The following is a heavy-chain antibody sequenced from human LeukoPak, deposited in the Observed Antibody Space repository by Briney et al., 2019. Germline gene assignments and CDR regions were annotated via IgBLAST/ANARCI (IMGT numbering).Heavy chain of an antibody. D-gene: IGHD2-15*01. CDR1: GFTFSSYD. V-gene: IGHV3-33*06. Sequence: PGRSLRLSCAASGFTFSSYDIHWVRQAPGKGLEWVAVIWYDGSKKYFADSVKGRFTISRDNSKNTLYLQMNSLRAEDTAVYYCAKAGCGDGSCYYAEYFQHWGQGTLVTVSS. CDR3: AKAGCGDGSCYYAEYFQH. CDR2: IWYDGSKK. J-gene: IGHJ1*01.